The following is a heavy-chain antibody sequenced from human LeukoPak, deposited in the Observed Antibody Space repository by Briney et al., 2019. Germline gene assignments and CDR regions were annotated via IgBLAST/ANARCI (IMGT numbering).Heavy chain of an antibody. CDR1: GFTFSSYG. CDR3: ARDHRGSGSRYYYYYMDV. CDR2: IRYDGSNK. D-gene: IGHD3-10*01. Sequence: GGSLRLSCASSGFTFSSYGMHWVRQAPGKGLEWVTFIRYDGSNKYYADSVKGRFTISRDNSKNTLYLQMNSLRPEDTAVYYCARDHRGSGSRYYYYYMDVWGKGTTVTISS. V-gene: IGHV3-30*02. J-gene: IGHJ6*03.